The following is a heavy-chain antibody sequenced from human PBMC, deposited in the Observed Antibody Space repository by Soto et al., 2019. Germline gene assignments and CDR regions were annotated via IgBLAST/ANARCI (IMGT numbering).Heavy chain of an antibody. CDR3: ARDRFWSFTYGMDV. J-gene: IGHJ6*02. Sequence: PGGSLRLSCAASGFTFSSYSMNWVRQAPGKGLEWVSSISSSSSYIYYADSVKGRFTISRDNAKNSLYLQMNSLRAEDTAVYYCARDRFWSFTYGMDVWGQGTTVTVSS. CDR2: ISSSSSYI. CDR1: GFTFSSYS. D-gene: IGHD3-3*01. V-gene: IGHV3-21*01.